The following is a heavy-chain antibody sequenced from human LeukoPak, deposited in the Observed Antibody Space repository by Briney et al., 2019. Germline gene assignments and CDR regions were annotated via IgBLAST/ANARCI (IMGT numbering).Heavy chain of an antibody. CDR3: ASMTTVTKYFQH. CDR1: GFTFSDYY. CDR2: ISSSSSYT. J-gene: IGHJ1*01. Sequence: PGGSLRLSCAASGFTFSDYYMSWIRQAPGKGLEWVSYISSSSSYTNYADSVKGRFTISRDNAKNSLYLQMYSLRAEDTAVYYCASMTTVTKYFQHWGQGTLVTVSS. D-gene: IGHD4-17*01. V-gene: IGHV3-11*06.